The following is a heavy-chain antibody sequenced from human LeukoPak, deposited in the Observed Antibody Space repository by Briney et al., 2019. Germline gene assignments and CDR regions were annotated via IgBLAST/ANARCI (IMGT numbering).Heavy chain of an antibody. CDR1: GCSLRSDY. V-gene: IGHV4-59*08. J-gene: IGHJ4*02. CDR3: ARAYGDYPYYSAN. D-gene: IGHD4-17*01. CDR2: IYYSGGT. Sequence: AETLFLTCTASGCSLRSDYWSWIRQPPGKGLEWIGDIYYSGGTTYNPTLRSRVTISLDTSKNQYSLKLSSVTAADTAVYYCARAYGDYPYYSANWGQGTLVIVSS.